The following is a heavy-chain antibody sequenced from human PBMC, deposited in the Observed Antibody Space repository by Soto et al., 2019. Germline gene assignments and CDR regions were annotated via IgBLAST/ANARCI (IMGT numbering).Heavy chain of an antibody. Sequence: QVQLVQSGAEVKKPGASVKVSCRASGYTFTSYDINWVRQATGQGLEWMGWMNPNSGNTGYAQKFQGRVTMTRNTSVRTANMGLSSLRSADTAGYYCARRSHPPNNWFAPWGQGTLVTVSS. CDR3: ARRSHPPNNWFAP. CDR1: GYTFTSYD. CDR2: MNPNSGNT. V-gene: IGHV1-8*01. J-gene: IGHJ5*02.